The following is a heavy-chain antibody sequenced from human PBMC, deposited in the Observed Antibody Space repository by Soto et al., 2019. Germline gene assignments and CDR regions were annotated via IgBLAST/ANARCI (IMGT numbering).Heavy chain of an antibody. J-gene: IGHJ6*02. CDR1: GFTVSSNY. V-gene: IGHV3-53*01. CDR2: IYSGGST. CDR3: ARDGFEYSSSSGGYYYYGMDV. Sequence: GGSLRLSCAASGFTVSSNYMSWVRQAPGKGLEWVSVIYSGGSTYYADSVKGRFTISRDNSKNTLYLQMNSLRAEDTAVYYCARDGFEYSSSSGGYYYYGMDVWGQGTTVTVSS. D-gene: IGHD6-6*01.